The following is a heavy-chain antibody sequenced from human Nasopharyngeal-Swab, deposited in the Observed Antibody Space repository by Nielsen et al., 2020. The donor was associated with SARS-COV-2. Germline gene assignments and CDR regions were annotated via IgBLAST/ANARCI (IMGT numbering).Heavy chain of an antibody. V-gene: IGHV4-59*01. J-gene: IGHJ5*02. D-gene: IGHD6-6*01. Sequence: WIRQPPGKGLERIGYIYYSGSTNYNPSLKSRVTISVDTSKNQFSLKLSSVTAADTAVYYCARVEYSSSSVWFDPWGQGTLVTVSS. CDR2: IYYSGST. CDR3: ARVEYSSSSVWFDP.